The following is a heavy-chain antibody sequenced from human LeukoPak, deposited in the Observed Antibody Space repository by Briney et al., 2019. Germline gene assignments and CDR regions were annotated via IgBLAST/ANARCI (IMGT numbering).Heavy chain of an antibody. V-gene: IGHV4-4*09. D-gene: IGHD2-2*01. CDR2: IYTSGST. CDR3: ARGEGCSSTSCYLDY. Sequence: SETLSLTCTVSGGSISSYYWSWIRQPPGKGLEWIGYIYTSGSTNYNPSLKSRVTISVDTSKNQFSLKLSSVTAADTAVYYCARGEGCSSTSCYLDYWGQGTLVTVSS. CDR1: GGSISSYY. J-gene: IGHJ4*02.